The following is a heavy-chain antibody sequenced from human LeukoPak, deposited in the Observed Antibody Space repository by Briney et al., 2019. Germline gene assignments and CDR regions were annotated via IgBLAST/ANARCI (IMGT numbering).Heavy chain of an antibody. CDR3: AVCSSTSCPDY. J-gene: IGHJ4*02. V-gene: IGHV3-21*01. D-gene: IGHD2-2*01. CDR1: GFTFISYW. CDR2: ISSGGTNF. Sequence: GGSLRLSCAASGFTFISYWMHWVRQAPGKGLEWVSSISSGGTNFFYGDSLKGRFTISRDNAKTSLHLQMNSLRVEDTAIYFCAVCSSTSCPDYWGQGTLVTVSS.